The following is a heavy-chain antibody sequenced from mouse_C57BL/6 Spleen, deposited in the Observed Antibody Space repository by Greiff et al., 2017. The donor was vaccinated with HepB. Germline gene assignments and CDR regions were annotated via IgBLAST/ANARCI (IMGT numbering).Heavy chain of an antibody. D-gene: IGHD2-3*01. CDR2: IDPSDSYT. J-gene: IGHJ2*01. V-gene: IGHV1-59*01. CDR1: GYTFTSYW. Sequence: VQLKQPGAELVRPGTSVKLSCKASGYTFTSYWMHWVKQRPGQGLEWIGVIDPSDSYTNYNQKFKGKATLTVDTSSSTAYMQLSSLTSEDSAVYYCARYRIYDGYYEDYWGQGTTLTVSS. CDR3: ARYRIYDGYYEDY.